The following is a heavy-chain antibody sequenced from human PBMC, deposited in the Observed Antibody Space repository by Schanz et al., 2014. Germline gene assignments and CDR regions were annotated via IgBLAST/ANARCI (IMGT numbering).Heavy chain of an antibody. Sequence: HVQLVESGGGVVQPGGSLRLSCAASGFTFSAFGMHWVRQAPGKGLDWVAFIAYDGSRKYYGDSVKGRFTISRDNAKSTVYLQMNSLGVEDMAVYYCARGGYSYGSGYYAMDVWGQGILVTVSS. CDR1: GFTFSAFG. CDR3: ARGGYSYGSGYYAMDV. J-gene: IGHJ4*02. V-gene: IGHV3-33*05. CDR2: IAYDGSRK. D-gene: IGHD5-18*01.